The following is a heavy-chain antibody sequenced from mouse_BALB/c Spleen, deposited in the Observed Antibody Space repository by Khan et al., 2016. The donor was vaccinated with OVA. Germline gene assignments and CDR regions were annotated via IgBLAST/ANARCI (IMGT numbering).Heavy chain of an antibody. CDR3: ARENYGSRWYFDV. V-gene: IGHV9-2-1*01. J-gene: IGHJ1*01. CDR1: GYTFTDYS. CDR2: INTETAEP. Sequence: QSQLVQSGPELKKPGETVKISCKESGYTFTDYSVHWVKQAPGKGLKWMGWINTETAEPTFADDFKGRFAFSLEASASTAYLQINILKNEDTATYFCARENYGSRWYFDVWGAGTTVTVSS. D-gene: IGHD1-1*01.